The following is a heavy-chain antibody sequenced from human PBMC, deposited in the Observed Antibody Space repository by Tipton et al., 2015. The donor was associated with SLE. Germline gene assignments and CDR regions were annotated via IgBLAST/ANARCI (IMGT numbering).Heavy chain of an antibody. CDR3: ARDRVTYYGSGSYYNGVDY. CDR2: IIPIFGTA. J-gene: IGHJ4*02. D-gene: IGHD3-10*01. CDR1: GGTFSSYA. Sequence: QVQLVQSGAEVKKPGSSVKVSCKASGGTFSSYAISWVRQAPGQGLEWMGGIIPIFGTANYAQKFQGRVTITADESTSTAYMELSSLRSEDTAVYYCARDRVTYYGSGSYYNGVDYWGQGTLVTVSS. V-gene: IGHV1-69*01.